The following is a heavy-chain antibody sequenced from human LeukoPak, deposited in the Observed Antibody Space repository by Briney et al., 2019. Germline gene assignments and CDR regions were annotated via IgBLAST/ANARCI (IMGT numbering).Heavy chain of an antibody. J-gene: IGHJ5*02. CDR3: ARAVGITMVRGVKFDP. CDR1: GGSISSSSYY. CDR2: IYYSGST. V-gene: IGHV4-39*07. D-gene: IGHD3-10*01. Sequence: PSETLSLTCTVSGGSISSSSYYWGWIRQPPGKGLEWIGSIYYSGSTYYNPSLKSRVTISVDTSKNQFSLKLSSVTAADTAVYYCARAVGITMVRGVKFDPWGQGTLVTVSS.